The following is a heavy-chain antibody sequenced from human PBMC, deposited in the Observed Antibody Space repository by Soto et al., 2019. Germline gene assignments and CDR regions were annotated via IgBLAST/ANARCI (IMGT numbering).Heavy chain of an antibody. V-gene: IGHV4-31*03. J-gene: IGHJ4*02. CDR3: ARVDHRGYFAILTDY. CDR1: GDSLSSGGHY. D-gene: IGHD3-9*01. Sequence: RSLTCTVSGDSLSSGGHYWSWIRQHPGKGLEWIGHIYDSVNTYYSPSLRSRVTISADMSKNQFSLNLRSVTAADTAVYYCARVDHRGYFAILTDYWGQGTLVTVSS. CDR2: IYDSVNT.